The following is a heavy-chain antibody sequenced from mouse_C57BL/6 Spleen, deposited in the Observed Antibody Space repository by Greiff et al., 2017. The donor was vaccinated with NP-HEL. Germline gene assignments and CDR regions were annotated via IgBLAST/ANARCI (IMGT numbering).Heavy chain of an antibody. D-gene: IGHD2-1*01. CDR3: TRLRNGNYYFDY. CDR1: GYTFTDYE. Sequence: VQLQQSGAELVRPGASVTLSCKASGYTFTDYEMHWVKQTPVHGLEWIGAIDPETGGTAYNQKFKGKAILTADKSSSTAYMELRSLTSEDSAVYYCTRLRNGNYYFDYWGQGTTLTVSS. J-gene: IGHJ2*01. V-gene: IGHV1-15*01. CDR2: IDPETGGT.